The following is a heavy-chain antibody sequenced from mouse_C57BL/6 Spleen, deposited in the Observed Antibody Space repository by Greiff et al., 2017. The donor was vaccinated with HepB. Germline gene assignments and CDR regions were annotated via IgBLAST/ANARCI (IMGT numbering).Heavy chain of an antibody. V-gene: IGHV6-6*01. D-gene: IGHD2-3*01. CDR3: TRHDGYYWYFDV. CDR1: GFTFSDAW. CDR2: IRNKANNHAT. J-gene: IGHJ1*03. Sequence: EVKLMESGGGLVQPGGSMKLSCAASGFTFSDAWMDWVRQSPEKGLEWVAEIRNKANNHATYYAESVKGRFTISRDDSKSSVYLQMNSLRAEDTGIYYCTRHDGYYWYFDVWGTGTTVTVSS.